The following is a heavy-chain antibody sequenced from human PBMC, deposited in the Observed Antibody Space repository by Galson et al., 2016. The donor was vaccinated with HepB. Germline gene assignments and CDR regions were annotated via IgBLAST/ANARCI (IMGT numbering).Heavy chain of an antibody. V-gene: IGHV3-23*01. CDR1: GFTFSSYA. Sequence: SLRLSCAASGFTFSSYAMSWVRQAPGKGLELVSALRGSGGRTYYADSVKGRFTISRDNSKNTLYLQMTSLRAEDTAVYYCAKDPYYSSGWGAFESWGQGTLVTVSS. CDR2: LRGSGGRT. D-gene: IGHD6-19*01. CDR3: AKDPYYSSGWGAFES. J-gene: IGHJ4*02.